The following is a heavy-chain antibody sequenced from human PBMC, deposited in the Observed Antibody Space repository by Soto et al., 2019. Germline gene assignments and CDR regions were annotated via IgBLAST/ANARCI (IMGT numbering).Heavy chain of an antibody. V-gene: IGHV4-31*03. CDR3: ARGSATQLAPFDY. Sequence: SETLSLTCSVSGDSINSDKYYWGWIRQHPGKGLEWIGNIYYSGSTYYNPSLQSRVTISVDKSKNQFSLKLSSVTAADTAVYYCARGSATQLAPFDYWGQGTLVTVSS. J-gene: IGHJ4*02. CDR1: GDSINSDKYY. CDR2: IYYSGST. D-gene: IGHD6-13*01.